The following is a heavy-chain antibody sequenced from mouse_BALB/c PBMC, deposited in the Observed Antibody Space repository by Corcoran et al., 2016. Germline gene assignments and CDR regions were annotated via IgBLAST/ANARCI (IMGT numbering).Heavy chain of an antibody. J-gene: IGHJ4*01. D-gene: IGHD2-4*01. CDR2: INTYTGEA. CDR1: GYTFTNYG. CDR3: ARRASIRLRRYYSMDY. V-gene: IGHV9-3-1*01. Sequence: QIQLVQSGPELKKPGETVKISCKASGYTFTNYGMNWVKQAPGKGLKWMGWINTYTGEATYADDFKGRFAFSLETSASTAYLQINNLKNEDTATYFCARRASIRLRRYYSMDYWGQGTSVTVSS.